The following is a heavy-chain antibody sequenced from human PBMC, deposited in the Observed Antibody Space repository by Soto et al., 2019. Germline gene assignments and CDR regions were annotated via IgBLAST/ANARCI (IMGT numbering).Heavy chain of an antibody. CDR3: ASGGSLNWFDP. Sequence: SETLSLTCTVSSGSISSPDYYWSLIRQPPGKGLEWIGYIYYTGNTYYHPSLKSRVIMSVDTSTNQFSLKVTSVTAAVTAVYYGASGGSLNWFDPLGQGTLVTVS. J-gene: IGHJ5*02. CDR1: SGSISSPDYY. D-gene: IGHD1-26*01. CDR2: IYYTGNT. V-gene: IGHV4-30-4*01.